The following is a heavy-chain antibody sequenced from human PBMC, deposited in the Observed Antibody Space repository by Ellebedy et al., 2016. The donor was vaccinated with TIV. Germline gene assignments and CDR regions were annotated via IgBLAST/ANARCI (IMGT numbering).Heavy chain of an antibody. D-gene: IGHD6-19*01. CDR1: GFDFDLFA. J-gene: IGHJ4*02. CDR3: VREGSGRAWSAFDT. V-gene: IGHV3-30-3*01. CDR2: ISWDGTNK. Sequence: PGGSLRLSCEASGFDFDLFAMHWVRQAPGKGLEWVVVISWDGTNKYYADSVKGRFTIARDNSKNTLSLQMSSLRLEDTGIYYCVREGSGRAWSAFDTWGQGTLVTVPS.